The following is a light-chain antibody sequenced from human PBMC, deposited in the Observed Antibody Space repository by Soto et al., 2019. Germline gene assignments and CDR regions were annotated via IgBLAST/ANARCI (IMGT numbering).Light chain of an antibody. J-gene: IGKJ1*01. Sequence: ENVFTQSPCTVSLSPGERATLYCRASQSVTSNYLAWYQHKPGQAPRVLIYGASTRATGIPDRFSGSGSGTEFILTISSFQSEDFAVYYCQEYNTWPWTFGQGTKVDIK. V-gene: IGKV3-15*01. CDR3: QEYNTWPWT. CDR1: QSVTSN. CDR2: GAS.